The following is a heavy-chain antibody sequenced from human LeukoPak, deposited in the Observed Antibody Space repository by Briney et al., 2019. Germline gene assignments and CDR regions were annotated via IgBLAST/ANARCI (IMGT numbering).Heavy chain of an antibody. CDR2: VYNSGNT. J-gene: IGHJ3*02. V-gene: IGHV4-59*08. CDR3: ARRNVLTEGEAFDI. CDR1: GDSITNHS. D-gene: IGHD3-16*01. Sequence: NPSETLSLTCTVSGDSITNHSWSWIRQPPGTGLEWIGYVYNSGNTNYNPSLRSRVTISIDASKNQFSLKLNSVTAADTAVYYCARRNVLTEGEAFDIWGQGALVTVSS.